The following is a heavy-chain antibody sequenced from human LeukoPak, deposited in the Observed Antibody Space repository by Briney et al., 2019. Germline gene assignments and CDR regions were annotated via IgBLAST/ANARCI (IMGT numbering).Heavy chain of an antibody. CDR2: IYYSGST. CDR1: GGSVSSGSYH. Sequence: SETLSLTCTVSGGSVSSGSYHWSWIRPPPGKGLEWIGYIYYSGSTNYTPSLKSRVTISVDTSKNQFSLKLSSVTAADTAVYYCARAHSSGRTFDYWGQGTLVTVSS. D-gene: IGHD6-19*01. V-gene: IGHV4-61*01. CDR3: ARAHSSGRTFDY. J-gene: IGHJ4*02.